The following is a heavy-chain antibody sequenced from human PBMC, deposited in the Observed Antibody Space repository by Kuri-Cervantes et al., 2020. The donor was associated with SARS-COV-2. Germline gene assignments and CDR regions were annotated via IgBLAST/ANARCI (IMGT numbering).Heavy chain of an antibody. D-gene: IGHD5-12*01. CDR2: INPSGGST. V-gene: IGHV1-46*01. CDR1: GYTFTGYY. J-gene: IGHJ4*02. Sequence: ASVKVSCKASGYTFTGYYMHWVRQAPGQGLEWMGIINPSGGSTSYAQKFQGRVAMTRDTSTSTVYIELSSLRSEDTAVYYCARPHGYGIYYFDYWGQGTLVTVSS. CDR3: ARPHGYGIYYFDY.